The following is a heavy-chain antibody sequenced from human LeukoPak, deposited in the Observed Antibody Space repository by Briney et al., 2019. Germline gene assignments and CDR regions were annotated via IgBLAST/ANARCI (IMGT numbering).Heavy chain of an antibody. CDR2: IKQDGSVK. CDR3: AREVRGVIIRNPRFDY. Sequence: GGSLRLSCAASGFTFSNYWMSWVRQAPGKGLEWVANIKQDGSVKYYVDSVKGRFTISRDNAKNSLYLQMNSLRAEDTAVYYCAREVRGVIIRNPRFDYWGQGTLVTVSS. V-gene: IGHV3-7*01. CDR1: GFTFSNYW. J-gene: IGHJ4*02. D-gene: IGHD3-10*01.